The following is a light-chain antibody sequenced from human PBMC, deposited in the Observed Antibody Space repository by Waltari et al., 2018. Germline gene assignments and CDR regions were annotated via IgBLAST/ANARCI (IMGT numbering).Light chain of an antibody. CDR3: SSYAGSNTWV. V-gene: IGLV2-8*01. J-gene: IGLJ3*02. Sequence: QSALTQPPSASGSPGQSVTISCTGTSSDVGGDNYVSWYQQHPGKAPKLMIYEVNKRPSGVPDRFSGSMSGNTASLTVSGLQAEDEADYYCSSYAGSNTWVFGEGTILTVL. CDR2: EVN. CDR1: SSDVGGDNY.